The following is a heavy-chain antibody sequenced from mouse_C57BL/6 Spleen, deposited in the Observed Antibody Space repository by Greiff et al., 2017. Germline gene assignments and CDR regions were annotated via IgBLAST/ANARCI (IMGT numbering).Heavy chain of an antibody. CDR3: ATSYGSSPWFAY. CDR1: GYTFTSYW. J-gene: IGHJ3*01. Sequence: VQLQQPGAELVKPGASVKLSCKASGYTFTSYWMQWVKQRPGQGLEWIGEIDPSDSYTNYNQKFKGKATLTVDTSSSTAYMQLSSLTSEDSAVYYCATSYGSSPWFAYWGQGTLVTVSA. CDR2: IDPSDSYT. D-gene: IGHD1-1*01. V-gene: IGHV1-50*01.